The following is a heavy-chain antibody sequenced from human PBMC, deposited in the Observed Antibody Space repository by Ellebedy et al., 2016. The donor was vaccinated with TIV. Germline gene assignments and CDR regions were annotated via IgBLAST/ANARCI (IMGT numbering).Heavy chain of an antibody. D-gene: IGHD5/OR15-5a*01. Sequence: GGSLRLXXAASGFTFSSFGMNWVRQAPGKGLNWVSGISGSAGSTWYADSVKGRFTISRDNSKNTLYLQMDSLRAEDTAIYYCAKSVRGVLYTFDYWGQGTLVTVSS. CDR3: AKSVRGVLYTFDY. J-gene: IGHJ4*02. CDR2: ISGSAGST. V-gene: IGHV3-23*01. CDR1: GFTFSSFG.